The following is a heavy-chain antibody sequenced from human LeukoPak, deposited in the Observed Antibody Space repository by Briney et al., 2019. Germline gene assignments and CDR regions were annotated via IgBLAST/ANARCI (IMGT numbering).Heavy chain of an antibody. J-gene: IGHJ4*02. Sequence: GRSLRLSCAASGFTFDNYAMHWVLQAPGKGLEWVSGISWNSGSIGYADSVKGRFTISRDNAKNSLYLQMNSLRAEDMALYYCAKAGVRDSSGWYYFDYWGQGTLVTVSS. V-gene: IGHV3-9*03. D-gene: IGHD6-19*01. CDR3: AKAGVRDSSGWYYFDY. CDR1: GFTFDNYA. CDR2: ISWNSGSI.